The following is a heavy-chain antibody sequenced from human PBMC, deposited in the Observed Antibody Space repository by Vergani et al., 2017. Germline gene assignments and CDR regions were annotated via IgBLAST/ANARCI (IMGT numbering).Heavy chain of an antibody. V-gene: IGHV1-18*01. J-gene: IGHJ4*02. CDR1: GYTFTSYG. Sequence: VQLVQSGAEVKKPGASVKVSCKASGYTFTSYGISWVRQAPGQGLEWMGWISAYNGNTNYAQKLQGRVTMTTDTSTSTAYMELRSLRSDETAVYYCARVSLSVITMIVYYFDYWGQGTLVTVSS. D-gene: IGHD3-22*01. CDR3: ARVSLSVITMIVYYFDY. CDR2: ISAYNGNT.